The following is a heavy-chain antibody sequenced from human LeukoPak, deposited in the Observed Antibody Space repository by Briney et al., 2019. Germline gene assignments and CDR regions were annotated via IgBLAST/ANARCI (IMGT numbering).Heavy chain of an antibody. J-gene: IGHJ4*02. CDR1: VYTLTEIS. CDR2: FDREDGGT. Sequence: GASVKVSCKVSVYTLTEISLHWVRQAPGKGLEWMGGFDREDGGTMYAQKFQGRVTMTEDTSTDTAFMELSSLRSEDTAVYYCASVGYSYGAFDYWGQGTLVIVSS. V-gene: IGHV1-24*01. CDR3: ASVGYSYGAFDY. D-gene: IGHD5-18*01.